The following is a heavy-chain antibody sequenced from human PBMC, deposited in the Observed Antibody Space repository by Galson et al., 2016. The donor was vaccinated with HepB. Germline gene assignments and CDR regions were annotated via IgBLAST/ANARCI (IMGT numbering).Heavy chain of an antibody. J-gene: IGHJ4*02. D-gene: IGHD3-10*01. V-gene: IGHV3-23*01. CDR1: GFIFNGHA. Sequence: SLRLSCAGSGFIFNGHAMSWVRQAPGKGLELVSAISDIGANTYHADFVKGRFTISRDNSKNTMYLQMNSLRVEDTAVYYCAARYGEFLMVFDYWGQGTLVTVSS. CDR3: AARYGEFLMVFDY. CDR2: ISDIGANT.